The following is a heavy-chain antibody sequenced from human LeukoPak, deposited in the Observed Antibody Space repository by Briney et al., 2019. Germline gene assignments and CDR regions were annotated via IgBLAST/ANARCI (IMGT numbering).Heavy chain of an antibody. D-gene: IGHD1-26*01. J-gene: IGHJ3*02. Sequence: GGSLRLSCAASGFTFSSYSMNWVRQAPGKGLEWVSSISSSSSYIYYADSVKGRFTISRDNAKNSLYLQMNSLRAEDRAVYYCARGKGSYPAPDAFDIWGQGTMVTVSS. CDR3: ARGKGSYPAPDAFDI. CDR2: ISSSSSYI. V-gene: IGHV3-21*01. CDR1: GFTFSSYS.